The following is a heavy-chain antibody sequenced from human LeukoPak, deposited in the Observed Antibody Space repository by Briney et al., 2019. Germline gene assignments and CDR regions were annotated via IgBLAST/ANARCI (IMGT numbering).Heavy chain of an antibody. CDR3: AELGITMIGGV. D-gene: IGHD3-10*02. V-gene: IGHV3-30*02. CDR1: GFTFTNYG. J-gene: IGHJ6*04. Sequence: PGGSLRLSCGASGFTFTNYGMHWVRQAPGKGLEWVAHIRFDDSDRYYADSVKGRFTISRDNAKNLLYLQMNSLRAEDTAVYYCAELGITMIGGVWGKGTTVTISS. CDR2: IRFDDSDR.